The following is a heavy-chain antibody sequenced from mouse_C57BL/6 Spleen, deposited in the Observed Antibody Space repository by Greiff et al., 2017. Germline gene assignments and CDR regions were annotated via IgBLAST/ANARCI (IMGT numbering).Heavy chain of an antibody. D-gene: IGHD2-13*01. CDR2: INPGSGGS. J-gene: IGHJ1*03. V-gene: IGHV1-54*01. Sequence: VQLQPSGAELVRPGTSVKVSCKASGYAFTNYLIEWVKQRPGQGLEWIGVINPGSGGSNYNEKFKGKATLTADKSSSTAYMQLSSLTSEDAAVYFCARAGDSYRYFDVWGTGTTVTVSS. CDR3: ARAGDSYRYFDV. CDR1: GYAFTNYL.